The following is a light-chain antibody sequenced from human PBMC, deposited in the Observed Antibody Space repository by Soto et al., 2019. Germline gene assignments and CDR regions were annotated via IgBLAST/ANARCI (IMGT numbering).Light chain of an antibody. V-gene: IGLV1-47*01. CDR3: VAWDGTLSAWV. Sequence: QAVVTQPPSASGTPGQRVTISCSGSTSNIGSKFVYWYQQNPGTAPKLLIYANDQRPSGVPDRFSGSKSGTSASLAISGLRSEDEADYYCVAWDGTLSAWVFGGGTKHTVL. J-gene: IGLJ3*02. CDR1: TSNIGSKF. CDR2: AND.